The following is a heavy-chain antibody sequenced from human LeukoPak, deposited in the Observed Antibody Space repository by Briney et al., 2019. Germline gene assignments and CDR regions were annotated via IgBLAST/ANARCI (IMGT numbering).Heavy chain of an antibody. CDR3: ARDRFGVVLPLYYYYYMDV. CDR2: INPNSGGT. J-gene: IGHJ6*03. Sequence: GASVKVSCKASGYTFTGYYMHWVRQAPGQGLEWMGWINPNSGGTNYAQKFQGRATMTRDTSISTAYMELSRLRSDDTAVYYCARDRFGVVLPLYYYYYMDVWGKGTTVTVSS. D-gene: IGHD3-3*01. CDR1: GYTFTGYY. V-gene: IGHV1-2*02.